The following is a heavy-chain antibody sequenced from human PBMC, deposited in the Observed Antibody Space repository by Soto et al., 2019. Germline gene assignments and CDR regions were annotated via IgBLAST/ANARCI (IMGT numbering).Heavy chain of an antibody. CDR3: ARSPRSSPYFDY. J-gene: IGHJ4*02. Sequence: CQCSGYTFSNFWIGWVRQLPGKGLEWMGIIYPGDHETRYSPSFHGKVTISADKSINTAYLQWNSLEASDTAFYFCARSPRSSPYFDYWGQGALVTVSS. CDR2: IYPGDHET. CDR1: GYTFSNFW. V-gene: IGHV5-51*01. D-gene: IGHD6-13*01.